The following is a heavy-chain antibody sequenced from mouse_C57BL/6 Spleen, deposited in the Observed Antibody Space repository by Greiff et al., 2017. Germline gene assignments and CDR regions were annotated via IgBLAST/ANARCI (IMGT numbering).Heavy chain of an antibody. CDR2: IDPSDSYT. CDR3: ARSRAVVAWDFDY. V-gene: IGHV1-69*01. D-gene: IGHD1-1*01. CDR1: GYTFTSYW. Sequence: QVQLQQPGAELVMPGASVKLSCKASGYTFTSYWMHWVKPRPGQGLEWIGEIDPSDSYTNYNQKFKSKSTLTVDKSSSTAYMQLSSLTSEDSAVYYCARSRAVVAWDFDYWGQGTTLTVSS. J-gene: IGHJ2*01.